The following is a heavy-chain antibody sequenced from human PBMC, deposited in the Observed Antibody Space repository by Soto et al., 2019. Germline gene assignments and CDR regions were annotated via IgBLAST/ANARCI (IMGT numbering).Heavy chain of an antibody. Sequence: EVYLLESGGGLVQPGGSLRLSCEVSGFNFTLHSMTWVRQPPGKGLQWVASISGNGDRAFYGDSVKGRFTISRDNAKNSLYLQMDSLRAEDAALYFCVKDSYSDFWDTYYTGAGAFDFWGQGTMVTVSS. J-gene: IGHJ3*01. D-gene: IGHD3-3*01. CDR1: GFNFTLHS. V-gene: IGHV3-23*01. CDR2: ISGNGDRA. CDR3: VKDSYSDFWDTYYTGAGAFDF.